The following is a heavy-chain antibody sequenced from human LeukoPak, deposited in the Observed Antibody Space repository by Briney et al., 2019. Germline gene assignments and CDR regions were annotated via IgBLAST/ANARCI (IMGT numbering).Heavy chain of an antibody. Sequence: ASVKVSCKASGYTFTTKYMHWVRQAPGQGLEWMGWMNPNSGDTKYAQKFQGRVTMTRDTSITTAYMELSRLRSDDTAVYYCATDQYTSSSGRFDPWGQGCLVTVSS. CDR2: MNPNSGDT. V-gene: IGHV1-2*02. CDR3: ATDQYTSSSGRFDP. D-gene: IGHD6-6*01. CDR1: GYTFTTKY. J-gene: IGHJ5*02.